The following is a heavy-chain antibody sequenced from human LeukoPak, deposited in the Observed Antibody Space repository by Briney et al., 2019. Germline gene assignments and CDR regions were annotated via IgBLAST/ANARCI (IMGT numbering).Heavy chain of an antibody. CDR3: ARALGYCSSTSCGYYYYGMDV. Sequence: ASVKVSCTASGYTFTRYYMHWVRQAPGQGLEWMAIINPSGGSTSYAQKFQGRVTMTRDTSTSTVYMELSSLRSEDTAVYYCARALGYCSSTSCGYYYYGMDVWGQGTTVTVSS. CDR1: GYTFTRYY. V-gene: IGHV1-46*01. D-gene: IGHD2-2*01. CDR2: INPSGGST. J-gene: IGHJ6*02.